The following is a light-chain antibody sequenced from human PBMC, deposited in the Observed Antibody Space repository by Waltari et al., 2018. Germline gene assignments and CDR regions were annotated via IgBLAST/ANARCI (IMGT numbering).Light chain of an antibody. CDR2: HAS. CDR1: QSISQY. Sequence: EIVLTQSPGTLSLSSGERATLSCRTSQSISQYLAWYQQKPGKAPRLLIYHASSRATGIPDRFSGSGSGTDFSLTISRLEPEDFAVYYCQHYVTLPVTFGQGTKVEIK. CDR3: QHYVTLPVT. V-gene: IGKV3-20*01. J-gene: IGKJ1*01.